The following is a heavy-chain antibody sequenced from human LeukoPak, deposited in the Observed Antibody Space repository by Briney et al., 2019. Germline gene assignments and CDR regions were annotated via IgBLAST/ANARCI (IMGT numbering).Heavy chain of an antibody. CDR2: INPSGGST. Sequence: WASVTVSCKASGGTFSSYAISWVRQAPGQGLEWMGIINPSGGSTTYAQNFQGRVTMTRDTSTSAVYMELSSLRSDDTAVYYCARGGSLAVAPHQYYFDYWGQGSLVTVSS. CDR1: GGTFSSYA. J-gene: IGHJ4*02. CDR3: ARGGSLAVAPHQYYFDY. D-gene: IGHD6-19*01. V-gene: IGHV1-46*01.